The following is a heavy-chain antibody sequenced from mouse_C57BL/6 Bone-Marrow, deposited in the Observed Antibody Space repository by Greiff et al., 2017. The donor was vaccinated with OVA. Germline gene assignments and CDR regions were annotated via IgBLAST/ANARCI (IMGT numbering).Heavy chain of an antibody. Sequence: EVQLQQSGAELVKPGASVKISCKASGYTFTDYCMHWVKQSPGQGLEWIGDINPNNGSTNYNEKFKGKATLTVDKSSSTAYMELRSLTSEDSAVYYCARVSSGSPFDYWGQGTLVTVSA. V-gene: IGHV1-26*01. J-gene: IGHJ3*01. CDR3: ARVSSGSPFDY. D-gene: IGHD3-2*02. CDR2: INPNNGST. CDR1: GYTFTDYC.